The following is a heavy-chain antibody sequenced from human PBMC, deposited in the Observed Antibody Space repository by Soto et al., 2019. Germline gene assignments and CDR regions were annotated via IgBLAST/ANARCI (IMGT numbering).Heavy chain of an antibody. CDR2: IIPIFGTA. D-gene: IGHD2-2*01. J-gene: IGHJ3*02. CDR3: ARVLLGCSSTSCYGVGAFDI. CDR1: GGTFSSYA. V-gene: IGHV1-69*06. Sequence: SVKVSCKASGGTFSSYAISWVRQAPGQGLEWMGGIIPIFGTANYAQKFQGRVTITADKSTSTAYMELSSLRSEDTAVYYCARVLLGCSSTSCYGVGAFDIWGQGAMVTVSS.